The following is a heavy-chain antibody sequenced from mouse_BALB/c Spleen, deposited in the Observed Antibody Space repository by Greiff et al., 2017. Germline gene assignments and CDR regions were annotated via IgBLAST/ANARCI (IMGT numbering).Heavy chain of an antibody. CDR1: GFTFSSYG. D-gene: IGHD1-2*01. J-gene: IGHJ4*01. V-gene: IGHV5-6*02. CDR2: ISSGGSYT. Sequence: DVMLVESGGDLVKPGGSLKLSCAASGFTFSSYGMSWVRQTPDKRLEWVATISSGGSYTYYPDSVKGRFTISRDNAKNTLYLQMSSLKSEDTAMYYCARYVTTADAMDYWGQGTSVTVSS. CDR3: ARYVTTADAMDY.